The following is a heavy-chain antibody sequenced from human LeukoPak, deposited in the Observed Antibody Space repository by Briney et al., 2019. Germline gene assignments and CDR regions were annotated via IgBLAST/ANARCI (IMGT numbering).Heavy chain of an antibody. D-gene: IGHD1-14*01. J-gene: IGHJ3*02. Sequence: GGSLRLSCAASGFTFSSYSMNWVRQAPGKGLEWVSGISASGGSTYYADSVKGRFTISRDNSKNTLYLQMNTLRAEGTALYYCARDGIYGSADAFDIWGQGTMVTVSS. V-gene: IGHV3-23*01. CDR3: ARDGIYGSADAFDI. CDR1: GFTFSSYS. CDR2: ISASGGST.